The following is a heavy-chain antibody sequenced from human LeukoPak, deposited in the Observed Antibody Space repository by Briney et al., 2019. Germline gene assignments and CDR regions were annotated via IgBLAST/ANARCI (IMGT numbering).Heavy chain of an antibody. CDR2: ISGSGGNT. J-gene: IGHJ4*02. V-gene: IGHV3-23*01. Sequence: GGSLRLSCAASGFTFSSHGMSWVRQAPGKGLEWVSGISGSGGNTYYRDSVKGRFTISRDNFKNTLHLQMNSLRAEDTAVYYCAKIWNPITMVRGVIDYWGQGTLVTVSS. CDR1: GFTFSSHG. D-gene: IGHD3-10*01. CDR3: AKIWNPITMVRGVIDY.